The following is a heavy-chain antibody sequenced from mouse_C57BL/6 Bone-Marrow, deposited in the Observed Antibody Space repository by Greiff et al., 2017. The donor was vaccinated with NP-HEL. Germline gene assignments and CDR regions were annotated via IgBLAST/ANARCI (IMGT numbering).Heavy chain of an antibody. D-gene: IGHD2-3*01. CDR3: ARRGWSSWYFEV. Sequence: EVQLQQSGPELVKPGASVKISCKASGYSFTGYYMNWVKQSPEKSLEWIGEINPSTGGTTYNQKFKAKATLTVDKSSSTAYMQLKSRTSEDSAVEYCARRGWSSWYFEVWGTGTTVTVAS. V-gene: IGHV1-42*01. J-gene: IGHJ1*03. CDR1: GYSFTGYY. CDR2: INPSTGGT.